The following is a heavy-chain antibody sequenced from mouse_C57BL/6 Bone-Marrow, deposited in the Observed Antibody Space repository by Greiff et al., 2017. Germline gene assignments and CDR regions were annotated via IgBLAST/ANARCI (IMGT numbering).Heavy chain of an antibody. CDR3: ARYGHYGSSYRIAY. CDR1: GYSFNGYY. CDR2: INPSTGGT. V-gene: IGHV1-42*01. J-gene: IGHJ3*01. D-gene: IGHD1-1*01. Sequence: VQLKQSGPELVKPGASVKISCKASGYSFNGYYMNWVKQSPEKSLEWIGEINPSTGGTTYNQKFKAKATLTVDKSSSTAYMQLKSLTSEDSAVYYCARYGHYGSSYRIAYWGQGTLVTVSA.